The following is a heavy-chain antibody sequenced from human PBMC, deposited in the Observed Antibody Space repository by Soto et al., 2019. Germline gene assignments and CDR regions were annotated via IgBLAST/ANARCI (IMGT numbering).Heavy chain of an antibody. CDR3: AKYDAYYYDSSGYCYDY. CDR1: GGTFSSYA. Sequence: QVQLVQSGAEVKKPGSSVKVSCKASGGTFSSYAISWVRQAPGQGLEWMGGIIPIFGTANYAQKFQGRVTITADESTSTAYMELSSLRSEDTAVYYCAKYDAYYYDSSGYCYDYWGQGTLVTVSS. CDR2: IIPIFGTA. D-gene: IGHD3-22*01. V-gene: IGHV1-69*01. J-gene: IGHJ4*02.